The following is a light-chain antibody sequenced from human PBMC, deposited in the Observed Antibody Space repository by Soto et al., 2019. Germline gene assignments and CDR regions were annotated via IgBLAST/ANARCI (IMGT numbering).Light chain of an antibody. J-gene: IGKJ1*01. CDR2: GAS. V-gene: IGKV3-15*01. CDR3: QEYNNGPRP. Sequence: EIVMTQSPATLSVSPGERATLSCRARQSVSSNLAWYHQKPGQAPRLLIYGASTRATGIPARFIGSRSGTEFALTIRSLQSEDFAVYYCQEYNNGPRPFGQGTKVEIK. CDR1: QSVSSN.